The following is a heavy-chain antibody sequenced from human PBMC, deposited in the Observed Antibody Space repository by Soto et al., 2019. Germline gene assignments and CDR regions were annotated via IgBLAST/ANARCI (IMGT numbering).Heavy chain of an antibody. V-gene: IGHV3-30-3*01. CDR3: AREWQQLVPGGDS. Sequence: QVQLVESGGGVVQPGRSLRLSCAASGFTFSSYAMHWVRQAPGKGLEWVAVISYDGSNNYYADSVKGRFTISRDNSKNTLYLQMNSLRAEDTAVYYCAREWQQLVPGGDSWGQGTLVTVSS. D-gene: IGHD6-13*01. J-gene: IGHJ4*02. CDR2: ISYDGSNN. CDR1: GFTFSSYA.